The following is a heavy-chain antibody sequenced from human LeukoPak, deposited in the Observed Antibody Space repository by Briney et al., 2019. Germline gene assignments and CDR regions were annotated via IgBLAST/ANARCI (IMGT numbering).Heavy chain of an antibody. CDR2: ISGSGSSP. CDR3: AKDSGPWGYCTTTSCYFAY. CDR1: GFTFSSFA. D-gene: IGHD2-2*01. V-gene: IGHV3-23*01. J-gene: IGHJ4*02. Sequence: GGSLRLSCAASGFTFSSFAMSWVRQAPGKELEWVSAISGSGSSPYYADSVKGRFTISRDNSKSTLYLQMNSLRAGDTAVYYCAKDSGPWGYCTTTSCYFAYWGQGALVTVSS.